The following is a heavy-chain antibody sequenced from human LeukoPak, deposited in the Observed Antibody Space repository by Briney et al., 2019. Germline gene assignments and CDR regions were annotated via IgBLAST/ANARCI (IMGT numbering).Heavy chain of an antibody. CDR1: GGSISSSSYY. V-gene: IGHV4-39*02. CDR2: IYYSGST. D-gene: IGHD3-10*01. Sequence: PSETLSLTCTVSGGSISSSSYYWGWIRQPPGKGLEWIGSIYYSGSTYYNPSLKSRVTISVDTSKNQFSLKLSSVTAADTAVYYCARDQGEVDYWGQGTLVTVSS. J-gene: IGHJ4*02. CDR3: ARDQGEVDY.